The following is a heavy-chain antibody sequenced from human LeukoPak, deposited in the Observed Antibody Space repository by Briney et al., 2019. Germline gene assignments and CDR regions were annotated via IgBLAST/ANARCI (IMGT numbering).Heavy chain of an antibody. V-gene: IGHV3-7*01. CDR1: GFTFSSYC. Sequence: GGSLRLSCAASGFTFSSYCMSWVRQAPGKGLEWVANIKQDGSEKYYVDSVKGRFTISRDNAKNSLYLQMNSLRAEDTAVYYCARDSGSPQDAFDIWGQGTMVTVSS. D-gene: IGHD6-13*01. J-gene: IGHJ3*02. CDR3: ARDSGSPQDAFDI. CDR2: IKQDGSEK.